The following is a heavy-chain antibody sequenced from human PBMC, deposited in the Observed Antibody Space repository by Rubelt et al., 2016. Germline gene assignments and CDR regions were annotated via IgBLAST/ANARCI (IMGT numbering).Heavy chain of an antibody. CDR3: ARLRADRPSDKAGDYIDS. Sequence: EVQLVQSGPELKKPGDSLRISCKGSGYSFSNHWITWVRQTPGIGLEWMGRVDPRDSYAHYGPPFQGNVTSSTDKSIDTAYLQWSSRKASDTAIYFCARLRADRPSDKAGDYIDSWGQGALVTVSS. CDR2: VDPRDSYA. V-gene: IGHV5-10-1*03. D-gene: IGHD3-10*01. J-gene: IGHJ4*02. CDR1: GYSFSNHW.